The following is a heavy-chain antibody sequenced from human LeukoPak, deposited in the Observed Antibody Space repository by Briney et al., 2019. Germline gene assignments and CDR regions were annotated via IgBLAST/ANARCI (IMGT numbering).Heavy chain of an antibody. V-gene: IGHV4-31*03. CDR1: GDSVSSGGYY. CDR2: ISFSGHT. Sequence: PSETLSLTCTVSGDSVSSGGYYWSWIRQHPEKGLEWIGYISFSGHTYYNPSLKSRITISEDTSQNHFSPKLSSVTAADTAVYYCTRDRHSTVSGWYFDLWGRGTLVTVSS. D-gene: IGHD3-10*01. CDR3: TRDRHSTVSGWYFDL. J-gene: IGHJ2*01.